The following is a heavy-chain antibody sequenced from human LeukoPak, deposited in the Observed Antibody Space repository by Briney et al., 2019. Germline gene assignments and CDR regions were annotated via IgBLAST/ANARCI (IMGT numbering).Heavy chain of an antibody. D-gene: IGHD3-3*01. CDR1: GASFRAYH. CDR3: ASSRDLYHDAFTSYWYFDV. Sequence: SETLSLTCAVYGASFRAYHWSWIRQAPGKGLQWIGEINDTGHARYNASLKSRVTMSVDTSKNQFSLKLKSVTAADTAVYYCASSRDLYHDAFTSYWYFDVWGRGSLVTVSS. J-gene: IGHJ2*01. V-gene: IGHV4-34*01. CDR2: INDTGHA.